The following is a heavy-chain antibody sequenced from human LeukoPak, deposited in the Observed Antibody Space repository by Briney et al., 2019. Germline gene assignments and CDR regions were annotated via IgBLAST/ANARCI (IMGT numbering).Heavy chain of an antibody. Sequence: PGGSLRLSCAASGVTFSSYGMSWVRQAPGKGLEWVSAISGSGGSTYYADSVKGRFTISRDNSKNTLYLQMNSLRAEDTAVYYCAKRLGRGYYYMDVWGKGTTVTISS. CDR3: AKRLGRGYYYMDV. CDR1: GVTFSSYG. D-gene: IGHD1-26*01. J-gene: IGHJ6*03. V-gene: IGHV3-23*01. CDR2: ISGSGGST.